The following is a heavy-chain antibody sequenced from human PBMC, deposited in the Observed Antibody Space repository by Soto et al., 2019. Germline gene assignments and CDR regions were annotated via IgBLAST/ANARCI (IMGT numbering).Heavy chain of an antibody. J-gene: IGHJ6*02. Sequence: GASLKISCKGSGYSFTSYWISWVRQMPGKGLEWMGRIDPSDSYTNYSPSFQGHVTISADKSISTAYLQWSSLKASDTAMHYCARLRGAAAGTYYYYYGMDVWGQGTTVTVSS. D-gene: IGHD6-13*01. CDR1: GYSFTSYW. CDR2: IDPSDSYT. CDR3: ARLRGAAAGTYYYYYGMDV. V-gene: IGHV5-10-1*01.